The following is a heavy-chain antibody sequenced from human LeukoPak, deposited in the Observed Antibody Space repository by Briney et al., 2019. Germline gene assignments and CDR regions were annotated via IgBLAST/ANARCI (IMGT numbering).Heavy chain of an antibody. CDR3: AKDLYSGSHAECFQH. Sequence: GGSLRLSCAASGFTFSSYAMSWVRQAPGKGLEWVSGISGGGGSTYYADSVKGRFTISRDNSEETLYLQMRSLRAEDTAVYYCAKDLYSGSHAECFQHWGQGTLVTVSS. V-gene: IGHV3-23*01. J-gene: IGHJ1*01. D-gene: IGHD1-26*01. CDR2: ISGGGGST. CDR1: GFTFSSYA.